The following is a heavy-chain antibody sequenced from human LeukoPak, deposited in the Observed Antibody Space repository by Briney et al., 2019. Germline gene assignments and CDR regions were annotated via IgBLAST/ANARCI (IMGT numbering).Heavy chain of an antibody. CDR1: GFTFSSYG. D-gene: IGHD5-24*01. J-gene: IGHJ4*02. CDR2: IPYDGSNK. CDR3: AKVKDGYNYTPLFDY. V-gene: IGHV3-30*18. Sequence: GRSLRLSCAASGFTFSSYGMHWVRQAPGKGLEWVAVIPYDGSNKYYADSVKGRFTISRDNSKNTLYLQMNSLRAEDTAVYYCAKVKDGYNYTPLFDYWGQGTLVTVSS.